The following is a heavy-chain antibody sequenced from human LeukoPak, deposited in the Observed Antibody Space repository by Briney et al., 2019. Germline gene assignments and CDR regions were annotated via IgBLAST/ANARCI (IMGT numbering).Heavy chain of an antibody. Sequence: PSETLSLTCTVSGGSISSYYWSWIRQPPGKGLEWIGYIYYSGSTNYNPSLKSRVTISVDTSKNQFSLKLSSVTAADTAVYYCARHGSGDYYDSSGYHPVDYWGQGTLVTVSS. CDR3: ARHGSGDYYDSSGYHPVDY. CDR1: GGSISSYY. V-gene: IGHV4-59*01. D-gene: IGHD3-22*01. CDR2: IYYSGST. J-gene: IGHJ4*02.